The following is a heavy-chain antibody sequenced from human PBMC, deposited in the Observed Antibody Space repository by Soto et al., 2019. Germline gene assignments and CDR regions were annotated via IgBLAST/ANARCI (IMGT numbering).Heavy chain of an antibody. CDR1: GDSVSSNSAA. Sequence: SETLSLTCAISGDSVSSNSAAWNWIRQSPSRGLEWLGRTYYGSKWYNDYAVSVKSRITINPDTSKNQFSLQLNSVTPEDTAVYYCARDRKQSYCGGDCYDYYYYGMDVWGQGTTVTVSS. CDR2: TYYGSKWYN. CDR3: ARDRKQSYCGGDCYDYYYYGMDV. V-gene: IGHV6-1*01. J-gene: IGHJ6*02. D-gene: IGHD2-21*02.